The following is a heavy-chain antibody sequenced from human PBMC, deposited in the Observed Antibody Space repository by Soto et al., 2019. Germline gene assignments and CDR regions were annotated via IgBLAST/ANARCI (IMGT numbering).Heavy chain of an antibody. Sequence: PSETLSLTCAVYGGSFSDSYWTWIRQPPGKGLEWIGEINHSGSTNYNPSLESRVTMSVDLTKNQFSLKLNSVTAADTAVYHCARVARCFSTNCYGFHSYWGQGTPVTVSS. J-gene: IGHJ4*02. V-gene: IGHV4-34*01. D-gene: IGHD2-2*01. CDR3: ARVARCFSTNCYGFHSY. CDR2: INHSGST. CDR1: GGSFSDSY.